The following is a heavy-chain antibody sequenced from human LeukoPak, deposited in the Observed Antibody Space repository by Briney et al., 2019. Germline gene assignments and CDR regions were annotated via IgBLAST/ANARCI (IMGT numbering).Heavy chain of an antibody. J-gene: IGHJ3*02. V-gene: IGHV3-21*01. D-gene: IGHD2-21*01. CDR2: ISVSDSYK. CDR3: ARLYLDAFDI. Sequence: PGGSLRLSCAASGFTFSCHSMSWVRQAPGTGLEWVSSISVSDSYKYFADSVKGRFTISRDNAKSSLYLQMNSLTAEDPALYYCARLYLDAFDIWGQGTMVTVS. CDR1: GFTFSCHS.